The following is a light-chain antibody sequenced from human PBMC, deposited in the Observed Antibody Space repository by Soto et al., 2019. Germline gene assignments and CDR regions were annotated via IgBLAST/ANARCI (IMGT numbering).Light chain of an antibody. CDR2: AAS. Sequence: DIQMTQFPSTLSASIGPSVPITCRASQGISSWLAWYQHKPGKAPKLLIYAASSLQSGVPSRFSGSGSGTEFTLTINSLQPDDFATYYCQQYKSYWTFGQGTKVDI. CDR1: QGISSW. J-gene: IGKJ1*01. V-gene: IGKV1-5*01. CDR3: QQYKSYWT.